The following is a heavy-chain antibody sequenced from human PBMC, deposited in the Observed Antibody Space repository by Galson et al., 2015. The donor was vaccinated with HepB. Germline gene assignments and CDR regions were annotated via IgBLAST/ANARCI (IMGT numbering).Heavy chain of an antibody. CDR1: GYTFTTYD. D-gene: IGHD6-13*01. J-gene: IGHJ4*02. Sequence: SVKVSCKASGYTFTTYDINWVRQAPGQGLEWMGWMNPNNANTGYAQKFQDRVTMTRDSSMSTAYMELSSLTSDDTAIYYCARSLGSSWSEVYFDFWGQGTLVTVSS. V-gene: IGHV1-8*02. CDR3: ARSLGSSWSEVYFDF. CDR2: MNPNNANT.